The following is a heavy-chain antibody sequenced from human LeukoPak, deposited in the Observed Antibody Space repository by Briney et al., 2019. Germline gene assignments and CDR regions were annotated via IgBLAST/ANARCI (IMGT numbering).Heavy chain of an antibody. CDR2: ISYDGSNK. CDR1: GFTFSSYG. V-gene: IGHV3-30*03. J-gene: IGHJ4*02. Sequence: GGSLRLSCAASGFTFSSYGMHWVRQAPGKGLEWVAVISYDGSNKYYADSVKGRFTISRDNSKNTLYLQMTSLRADDTAIYYCAREDSSQGEEWPVRPRYFAYWGQGTLVTVSS. CDR3: AREDSSQGEEWPVRPRYFAY. D-gene: IGHD6-19*01.